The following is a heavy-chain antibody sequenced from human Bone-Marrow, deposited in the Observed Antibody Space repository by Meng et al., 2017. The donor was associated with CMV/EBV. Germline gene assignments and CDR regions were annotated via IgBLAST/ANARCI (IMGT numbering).Heavy chain of an antibody. J-gene: IGHJ6*02. CDR1: GFAFRNYA. Sequence: LTCAASGFAFRNYAMYWVRQAPGKGLEWVAYVQYDGSSEKYADSVKGRFTISRDSSKNTLYLQMNSLRPEDTAVYFCAKDDYGVDVWGQGTTVTVSS. CDR2: VQYDGSSE. V-gene: IGHV3-30*02. CDR3: AKDDYGVDV.